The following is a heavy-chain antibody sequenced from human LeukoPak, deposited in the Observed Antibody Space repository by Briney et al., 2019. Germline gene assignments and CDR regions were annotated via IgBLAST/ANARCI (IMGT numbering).Heavy chain of an antibody. Sequence: GGSLRLSCAASGFTFSSYGIHWVRQAPGKGLEWVAFIRSDGRNEYYADSVEGRFTISRDNSKNTLYLQMNSLRAEDTAVYYCARGDTRKGGWFDPWGQGTLVTVSS. D-gene: IGHD1-14*01. CDR3: ARGDTRKGGWFDP. CDR2: IRSDGRNE. J-gene: IGHJ5*02. V-gene: IGHV3-30*02. CDR1: GFTFSSYG.